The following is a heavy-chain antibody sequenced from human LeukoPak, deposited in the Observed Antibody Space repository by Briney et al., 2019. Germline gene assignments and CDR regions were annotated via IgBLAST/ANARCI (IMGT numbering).Heavy chain of an antibody. D-gene: IGHD2-2*02. CDR2: ISSSSSYI. V-gene: IGHV3-21*01. CDR1: GFTFSSYS. CDR3: ARVRYCSSTSCYTDAFDI. J-gene: IGHJ3*02. Sequence: PGGSLRLSCAASGFTFSSYSMNWVRQAPGKGLEWVSYISSSSSYIYYADSVKGRFTISRDNAKNSLYLQMNSLRAEDTAVYYCARVRYCSSTSCYTDAFDIWGQGTMVTVSS.